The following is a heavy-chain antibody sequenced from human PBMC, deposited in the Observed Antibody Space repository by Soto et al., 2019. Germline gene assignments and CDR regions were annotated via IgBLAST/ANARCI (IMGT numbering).Heavy chain of an antibody. CDR3: AREDSGSYYLNGMDV. CDR1: GFTFSSYG. D-gene: IGHD1-26*01. Sequence: QVQLVESRGGVVQPGRSLRLSCAASGFTFSSYGMHWVRQAPGKGLEWVAVIWYDGSNKYYADSVKGRFTISRDNSKNTLYLQMNSLRAEDTAVYYCAREDSGSYYLNGMDVWGQGTTVTVSS. CDR2: IWYDGSNK. V-gene: IGHV3-33*01. J-gene: IGHJ6*02.